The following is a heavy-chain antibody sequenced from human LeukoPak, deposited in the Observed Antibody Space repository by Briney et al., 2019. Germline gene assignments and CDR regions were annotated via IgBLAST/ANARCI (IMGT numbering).Heavy chain of an antibody. D-gene: IGHD1-1*01. Sequence: SETPSLTCTVSGGSISSYYWSWIRQPPGKGLEWIGYTYYSGSTNYNPSLKSRVTISVDTSKNQFSLKLSSVTAADTAVYYCARDWRLGLEGAYYYYGMDVWGQGTTVTVSS. CDR2: TYYSGST. CDR1: GGSISSYY. J-gene: IGHJ6*02. CDR3: ARDWRLGLEGAYYYYGMDV. V-gene: IGHV4-59*01.